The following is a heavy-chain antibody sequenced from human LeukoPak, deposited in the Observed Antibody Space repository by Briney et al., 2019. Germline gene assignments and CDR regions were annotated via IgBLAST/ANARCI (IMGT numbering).Heavy chain of an antibody. J-gene: IGHJ4*02. CDR1: GYTFTSYG. CDR3: ARLLPPGGTPIPFFDY. V-gene: IGHV1-18*01. Sequence: GASVKVPCKASGYTFTSYGISWVRQAPGQGLEWMGWISAYNGNTNYAQKLQGRVTMTTDTSTSTAYMELRSLRSDDTAVYYCARLLPPGGTPIPFFDYWGQGTLVTVSS. CDR2: ISAYNGNT. D-gene: IGHD1-26*01.